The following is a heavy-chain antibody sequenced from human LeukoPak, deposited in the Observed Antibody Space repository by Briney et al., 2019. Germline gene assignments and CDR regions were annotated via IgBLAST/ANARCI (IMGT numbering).Heavy chain of an antibody. CDR1: GFTFSWHG. J-gene: IGHJ4*02. D-gene: IGHD3-10*01. CDR3: ARDVNYGSRHYYFDY. CDR2: ISPSGDIT. Sequence: GGSLRLSCTASGFTFSWHGMNWVRQAPGKGLEWVSGISPSGDITYYTDSVKGRFTISRDNSKNTQSLQMNSLRAEDTAVYYCARDVNYGSRHYYFDYWGQGTLVTVSS. V-gene: IGHV3-23*01.